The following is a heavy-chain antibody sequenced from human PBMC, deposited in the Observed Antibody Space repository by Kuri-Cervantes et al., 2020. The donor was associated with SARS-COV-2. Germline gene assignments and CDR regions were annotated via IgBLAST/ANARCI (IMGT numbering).Heavy chain of an antibody. J-gene: IGHJ5*02. D-gene: IGHD3-9*01. V-gene: IGHV4-59*08. Sequence: GSLRLSCTVSGGSISSYYWSWIRQPPGKGLEWIGYIYYSGSTNYNPSLKSRVTISVDTSKNQFSLKLSSVTAADAAVYYCARHVPDWLLNWFDPWGQGTLVTVSS. CDR2: IYYSGST. CDR1: GGSISSYY. CDR3: ARHVPDWLLNWFDP.